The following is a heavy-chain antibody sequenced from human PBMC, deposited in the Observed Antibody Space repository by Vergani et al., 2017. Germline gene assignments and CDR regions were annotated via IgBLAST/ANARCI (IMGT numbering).Heavy chain of an antibody. J-gene: IGHJ4*02. V-gene: IGHV4-61*10. CDR2: IYYRWST. CDR1: GGSVSSGSYY. CDR3: ARGSPVPYFDY. Sequence: QVQLQESGPGLVKPSETLSLTCTVSGGSVSSGSYYWTWIRQPAGKGLEWIGDIYYRWSTNSNPSLKSRVTISVDTSKNQFSLKLSAVTAADTAVYYCARGSPVPYFDYWGQGSLVTVSS.